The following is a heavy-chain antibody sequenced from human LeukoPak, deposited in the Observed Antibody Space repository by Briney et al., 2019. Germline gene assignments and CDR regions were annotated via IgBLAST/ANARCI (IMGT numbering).Heavy chain of an antibody. D-gene: IGHD3-3*01. CDR2: IYYRGST. CDR1: GGSINTYY. V-gene: IGHV4-59*01. CDR3: ARVEDDYDARTGYYY. Sequence: SETLSLTCTVSGGSINTYYWSWIRQPPGKGLEWIGNIYYRGSTNYNPSLKSRVTISVDTSENQFSLKVTSVTAADAAVYFCARVEDDYDARTGYYYWGQGTLVTVSS. J-gene: IGHJ4*02.